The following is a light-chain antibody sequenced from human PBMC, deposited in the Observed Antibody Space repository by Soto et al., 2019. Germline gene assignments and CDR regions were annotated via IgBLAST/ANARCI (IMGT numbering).Light chain of an antibody. CDR2: GAS. CDR3: QQYGSSLWT. V-gene: IGKV3-20*01. CDR1: QSVRSSY. Sequence: EIVLTQSPGTLSLSPGERATLSCRASQSVRSSYLAWYQQKPGQAPRLLIYGASSRATGIPDWFSGSGSGTDFTLTISRLEPEDFAVYYCQQYGSSLWTFGQGTKVDIK. J-gene: IGKJ1*01.